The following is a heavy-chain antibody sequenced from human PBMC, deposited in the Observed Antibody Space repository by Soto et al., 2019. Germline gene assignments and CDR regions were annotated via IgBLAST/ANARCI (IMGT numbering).Heavy chain of an antibody. Sequence: SETLSLTCTVSGGSISSYYWTWIRQPPGKGLEWIGYIYFSGSTNYNPSLRSRVTMSVDTSKNQFSLKLRSVTAADTAVYYCARGLAPLGDCSGGSCGAFDIWGQGTMVTVSS. CDR2: IYFSGST. D-gene: IGHD2-15*01. CDR3: ARGLAPLGDCSGGSCGAFDI. V-gene: IGHV4-59*01. J-gene: IGHJ3*02. CDR1: GGSISSYY.